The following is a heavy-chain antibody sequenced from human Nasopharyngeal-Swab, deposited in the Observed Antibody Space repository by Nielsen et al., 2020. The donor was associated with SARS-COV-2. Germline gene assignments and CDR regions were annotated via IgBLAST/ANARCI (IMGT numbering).Heavy chain of an antibody. CDR2: FDPEDGKT. CDR3: ARGFIVATIFHYYYYMDV. J-gene: IGHJ6*03. V-gene: IGHV1-24*01. D-gene: IGHD5-12*01. CDR1: GYTLTELS. Sequence: ASVKVSCKVSGYTLTELSMHWVRQAPGKGLEWMGGFDPEDGKTIYAQKFQGRVTMTRNTSISTAYMELSSLRSEDTAVYYCARGFIVATIFHYYYYMDVWGKGTTVTVSS.